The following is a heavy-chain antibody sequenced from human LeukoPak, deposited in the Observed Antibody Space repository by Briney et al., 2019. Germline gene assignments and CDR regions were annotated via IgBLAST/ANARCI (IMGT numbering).Heavy chain of an antibody. CDR3: ASPEMVRGVTEYYFDY. Sequence: SVKDSCKASGGTFSSYAISWVRQAPGQGLEWMGGIIPIFGTANYAQKFQGRVTITTDESTSTAYMELSSLRSQDTAVYYCASPEMVRGVTEYYFDYWGQGTLVTVSS. CDR1: GGTFSSYA. J-gene: IGHJ4*02. V-gene: IGHV1-69*05. CDR2: IIPIFGTA. D-gene: IGHD3-10*01.